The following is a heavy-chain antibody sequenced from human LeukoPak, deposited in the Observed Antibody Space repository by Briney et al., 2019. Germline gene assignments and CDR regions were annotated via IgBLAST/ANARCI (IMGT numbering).Heavy chain of an antibody. Sequence: GSLRLSCAASGFTVSSNYMSWVRQAPGKGLEWVSVIYSGGSTYYADSVKGRFTISRDNSKNTLYLQMNSLRAEDTAVYYCAASRDYGDLEYWGQGTLVTVSS. V-gene: IGHV3-53*01. CDR1: GFTVSSNY. J-gene: IGHJ4*02. CDR3: AASRDYGDLEY. CDR2: IYSGGST. D-gene: IGHD4-17*01.